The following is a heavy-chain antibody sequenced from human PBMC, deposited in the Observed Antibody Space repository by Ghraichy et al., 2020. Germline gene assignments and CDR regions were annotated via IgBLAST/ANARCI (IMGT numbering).Heavy chain of an antibody. Sequence: GGSLRLSCAASGFTFSSYAMSWVRQAPGKGLEWVSAISGSGGSTYYADSVKGRFTISRDNSKNTLYLQMNSLRAEDTAVYYCAKELYSSSWYVDPNAFDIWGQGTMVTVSS. D-gene: IGHD6-13*01. CDR1: GFTFSSYA. CDR2: ISGSGGST. V-gene: IGHV3-23*01. CDR3: AKELYSSSWYVDPNAFDI. J-gene: IGHJ3*02.